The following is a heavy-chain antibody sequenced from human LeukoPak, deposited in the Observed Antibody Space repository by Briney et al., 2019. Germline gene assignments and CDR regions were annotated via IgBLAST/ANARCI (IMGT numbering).Heavy chain of an antibody. CDR1: GFTFSNAW. CDR2: IKSKAAACAT. D-gene: IGHD2-15*01. V-gene: IGHV3-15*01. Sequence: GGSLRLSCAASGFTFSNAWMSWVRQAPGKGLEWVGRIKSKAAACATEYAAPVKGRFTVSRDDSKNMVFLQMNSLRAEDTAVYYCAKDARYCSGGSCYPNAFDIWGQGTMVTVSS. CDR3: AKDARYCSGGSCYPNAFDI. J-gene: IGHJ3*02.